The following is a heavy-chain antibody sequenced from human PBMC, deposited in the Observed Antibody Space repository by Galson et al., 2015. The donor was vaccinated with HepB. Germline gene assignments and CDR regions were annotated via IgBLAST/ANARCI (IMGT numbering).Heavy chain of an antibody. J-gene: IGHJ3*02. CDR1: GYTFTIYG. CDR3: ARDYYGSGTSNGPYDAFDI. CDR2: ISAYNGNT. V-gene: IGHV1-18*01. Sequence: SVKVSCKASGYTFTIYGITWVRQAPGQGLEWMGWISAYNGNTNYAQKLRDRVTMTTDTSTNTAYMELRSLRSDDTAVYYCARDYYGSGTSNGPYDAFDIWGQGTMVTVSS. D-gene: IGHD3-10*01.